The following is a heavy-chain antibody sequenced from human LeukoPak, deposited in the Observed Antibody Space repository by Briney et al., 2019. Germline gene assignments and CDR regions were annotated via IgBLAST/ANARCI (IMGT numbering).Heavy chain of an antibody. J-gene: IGHJ3*02. CDR3: ARLGLIWVGDLLYFGAFDI. D-gene: IGHD3-10*01. CDR2: IIPILGIA. V-gene: IGHV1-69*04. CDR1: GGTFSSYA. Sequence: SVKVSCKASGGTFSSYAISWVRQAPGQGLEWMGRIIPILGIANYAQKFQGRVTITADKSTSTAYMELSSLRSEDTAVYYCARLGLIWVGDLLYFGAFDIWGQGTVVTVSS.